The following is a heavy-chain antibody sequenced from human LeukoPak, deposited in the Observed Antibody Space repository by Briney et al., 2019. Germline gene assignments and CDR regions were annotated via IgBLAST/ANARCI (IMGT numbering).Heavy chain of an antibody. J-gene: IGHJ4*02. CDR1: GFTFSSYS. CDR3: ARAEAGATLYYFDY. Sequence: GGSLGLSCAASGFTFSSYSMNWVRQAPGKGLEWVSSISSSSSYIYYADSVEGRFTISRDNAKNSLYLQMNSLRAEDTAVYYCARAEAGATLYYFDYWGQGTLVTVSS. CDR2: ISSSSSYI. D-gene: IGHD1-26*01. V-gene: IGHV3-21*01.